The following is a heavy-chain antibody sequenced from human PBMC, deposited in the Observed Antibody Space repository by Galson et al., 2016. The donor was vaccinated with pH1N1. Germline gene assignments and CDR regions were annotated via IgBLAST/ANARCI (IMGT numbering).Heavy chain of an antibody. Sequence: SVKVSCKASGSTFTSDFMHWVRQAPGQGLEWMGMLNPTGGSRIYAQKFQGRVTMTRDTSTSTVYMELSSLRSEDTAVYYCARARESSGYYLGSDAFDIWGQGTMVTVSS. CDR1: GSTFTSDF. CDR2: LNPTGGSR. V-gene: IGHV1-46*01. D-gene: IGHD3-22*01. CDR3: ARARESSGYYLGSDAFDI. J-gene: IGHJ3*02.